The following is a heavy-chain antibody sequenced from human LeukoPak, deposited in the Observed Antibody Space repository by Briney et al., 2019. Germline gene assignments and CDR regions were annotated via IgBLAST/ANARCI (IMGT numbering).Heavy chain of an antibody. J-gene: IGHJ6*02. CDR3: ARDLRYYDFWSGYPSYYYGMDV. CDR1: GFTFSSYA. V-gene: IGHV3-11*01. CDR2: ISSSGSTI. Sequence: GGSLRLSCAASGFTFSSYAMSWIRQAPGKGLEWVSYISSSGSTIYYADSVKGRFTISRDNAKNSLYLQMNSLRAEDTAVYYCARDLRYYDFWSGYPSYYYGMDVWGQGTTVTVSS. D-gene: IGHD3-3*01.